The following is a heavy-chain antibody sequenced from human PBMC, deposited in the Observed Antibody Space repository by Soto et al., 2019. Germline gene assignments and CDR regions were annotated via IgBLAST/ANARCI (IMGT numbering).Heavy chain of an antibody. J-gene: IGHJ5*02. CDR1: RGSISGRNW. CDR2: VFHSGDT. D-gene: IGHD3-22*01. CDR3: ARHTGDYYDSSGYPWFDP. V-gene: IGHV4-4*02. Sequence: SETLSLTCVVSRGSISGRNWWSWVRQAPGKGLEWIGEVFHSGDTTYSPSLRSRVTISVDKSKNQFSLKLSSVTAADTAVYYCARHTGDYYDSSGYPWFDPWGQGTLVTVSS.